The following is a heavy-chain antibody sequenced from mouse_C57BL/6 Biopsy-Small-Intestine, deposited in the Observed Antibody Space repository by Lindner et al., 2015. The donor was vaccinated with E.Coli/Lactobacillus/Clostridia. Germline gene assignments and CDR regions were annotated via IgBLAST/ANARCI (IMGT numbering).Heavy chain of an antibody. D-gene: IGHD2-5*01. V-gene: IGHV1-47*01. CDR3: ARGSNFDYFDY. CDR1: GYTFTTYP. Sequence: VQLQESGAELVKPGASVKMSCKASGYTFTTYPIEWMKQNHGESLEWIGNFHPYNDDTKYNEKFKGRATLTVELSSSTVYLELSRLTSDDSAVYYCARGSNFDYFDYWGQGTTLTVSS. J-gene: IGHJ2*01. CDR2: FHPYNDDT.